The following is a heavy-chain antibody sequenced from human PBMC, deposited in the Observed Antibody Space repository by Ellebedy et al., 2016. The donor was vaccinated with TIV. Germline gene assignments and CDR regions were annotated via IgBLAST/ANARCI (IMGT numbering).Heavy chain of an antibody. J-gene: IGHJ3*02. Sequence: GGSLRLSCAAPGFTFSSYAMSWVRQAPGKGLEWVSAISGSGGSTYYADSVKGRFTISRDNAKNSLYLQMNSLRAEDTAVYYCARDTGGTDAFDIWGQGTMVTV. CDR2: ISGSGGST. D-gene: IGHD2-8*02. CDR3: ARDTGGTDAFDI. CDR1: GFTFSSYA. V-gene: IGHV3-23*01.